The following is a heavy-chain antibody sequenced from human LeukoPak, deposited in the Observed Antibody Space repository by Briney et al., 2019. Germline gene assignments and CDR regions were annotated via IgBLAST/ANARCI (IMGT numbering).Heavy chain of an antibody. D-gene: IGHD5-18*01. J-gene: IGHJ4*02. CDR1: AFTFTSYE. CDR3: ARVAGWIRFDY. V-gene: IGHV3-48*03. CDR2: ISTTGSPI. Sequence: GGSLRLSCAASAFTFTSYEMVWVRQAPGKGLKWISYISTTGSPIYYADSVKGRFTISRDNAKNSLFLQMNSLRVEDTAVYYCARVAGWIRFDYWGQGTLVTVSS.